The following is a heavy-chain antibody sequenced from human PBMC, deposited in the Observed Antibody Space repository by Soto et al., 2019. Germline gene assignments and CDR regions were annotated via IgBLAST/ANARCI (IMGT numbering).Heavy chain of an antibody. CDR3: TRGPPRVQWFDP. Sequence: XATLDLTCTVSGGAFSSGTDYWSWIRQPPGKGLEWIGHIYFTGSTNYNPSLKSRVTMSLDTSRNQFSLKLSSVTAADTAVYYCTRGPPRVQWFDPWGLGTLVTVSS. V-gene: IGHV4-61*01. CDR2: IYFTGST. J-gene: IGHJ5*02. CDR1: GGAFSSGTDY.